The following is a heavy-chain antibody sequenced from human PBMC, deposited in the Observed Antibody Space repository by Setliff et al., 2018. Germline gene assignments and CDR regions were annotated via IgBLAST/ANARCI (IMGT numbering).Heavy chain of an antibody. CDR3: ARTCSGSGCYAGLES. V-gene: IGHV3-7*01. J-gene: IGHJ4*02. CDR1: GFSFSIFW. CDR2: IKQDGSEK. Sequence: GGSLRLSCAGSGFSFSIFWMSWVRQAPGEGLEWVATIKQDGSEKFYVDSVKGRFTISRDNAKNTLYLQMNSLRPEDTAVYYCARTCSGSGCYAGLESWGQGTPVTVSS. D-gene: IGHD2-15*01.